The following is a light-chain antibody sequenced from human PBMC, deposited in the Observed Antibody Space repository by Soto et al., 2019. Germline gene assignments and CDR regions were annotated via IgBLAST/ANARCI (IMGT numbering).Light chain of an antibody. CDR3: NSYTTNSTWV. Sequence: QSVLTQPASVSGSPGQSITISCTGTNSDVGIYNYVSWYQQHPGKAPKLLIYEVSNRPSGVSNRFSGSKSGNTASLTISGLQAEDEANYYCNSYTTNSTWVFGGGTKLTVL. V-gene: IGLV2-14*01. CDR1: NSDVGIYNY. CDR2: EVS. J-gene: IGLJ3*02.